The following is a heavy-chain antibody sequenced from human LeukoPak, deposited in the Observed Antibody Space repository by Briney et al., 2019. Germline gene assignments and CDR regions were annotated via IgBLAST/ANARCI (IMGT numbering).Heavy chain of an antibody. CDR2: ISWNSGSI. Sequence: ALRLSCAASGFTFDDYAMHWVRQAPGKGLEWVSGISWNSGSIGYADSVKGRFTISRDNAKNSLYLQMNSLRAEDTAVYYCARDTQVGAFDIWGQGTMVTVSS. D-gene: IGHD2-2*01. J-gene: IGHJ3*02. V-gene: IGHV3-9*01. CDR3: ARDTQVGAFDI. CDR1: GFTFDDYA.